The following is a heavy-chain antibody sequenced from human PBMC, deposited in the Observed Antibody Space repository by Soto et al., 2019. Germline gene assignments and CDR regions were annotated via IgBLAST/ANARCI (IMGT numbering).Heavy chain of an antibody. V-gene: IGHV3-64*01. CDR2: ITSKGDST. Sequence: PGGSLRLSCAASGFTFSSYAMHWVRQAPGKGLEYVSAITSKGDSTYYTNAVKGRFTISRDNSKNTLYLQMGSLRAGDMAVYYCARAVTFGGVIVTTFDYWGQGTLVTVSS. CDR3: ARAVTFGGVIVTTFDY. CDR1: GFTFSSYA. D-gene: IGHD3-16*02. J-gene: IGHJ4*02.